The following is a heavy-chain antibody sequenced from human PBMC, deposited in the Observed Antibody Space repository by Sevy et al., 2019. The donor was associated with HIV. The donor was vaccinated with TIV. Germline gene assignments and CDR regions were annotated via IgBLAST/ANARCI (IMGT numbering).Heavy chain of an antibody. J-gene: IGHJ4*01. CDR2: VSWNGGSI. CDR1: GFTFDAYA. D-gene: IGHD2-8*01. Sequence: GGSLRLSCAASGFTFDAYAMHWVRQAPGKGLEWVSGVSWNGGSIDYADSVKGRFTISRDNAKNSLYLQMKSLRADDTALYYCARDRDDGYCTNGVCFNFDNWGQGTLVTVSS. CDR3: ARDRDDGYCTNGVCFNFDN. V-gene: IGHV3-9*01.